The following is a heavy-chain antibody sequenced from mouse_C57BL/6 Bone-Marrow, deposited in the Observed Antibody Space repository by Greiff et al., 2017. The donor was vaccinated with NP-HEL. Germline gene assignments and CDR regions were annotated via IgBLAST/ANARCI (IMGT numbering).Heavy chain of an antibody. V-gene: IGHV1-69*01. J-gene: IGHJ2*01. CDR1: GYTFTSYW. CDR2: IDPSDSYT. CDR3: ARLGDGYFDY. D-gene: IGHD2-3*01. Sequence: QVQLQQPGAELVMPGASVKLSCKASGYTFTSYWMHWVKQRPGQGLEWIGEIDPSDSYTNYNQKFKGKSTLTVDKSSSTAYMQLSSLTSEDSAVYYYARLGDGYFDYWGQGTTLTVSS.